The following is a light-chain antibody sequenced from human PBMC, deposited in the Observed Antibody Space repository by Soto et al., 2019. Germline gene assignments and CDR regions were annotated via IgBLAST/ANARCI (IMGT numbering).Light chain of an antibody. CDR2: KAS. V-gene: IGKV1-5*03. J-gene: IGKJ4*01. CDR1: QSINTW. CDR3: QQYDTSPLT. Sequence: DIQMTQSPSTLSASVGDTITITCRASQSINTWLAWYQQRPGKAPKLLIYKASTLEGGVPSRFSGSGSGTEFSLTISSLQPEDFGTYYCQQYDTSPLTFGGGTKVDIK.